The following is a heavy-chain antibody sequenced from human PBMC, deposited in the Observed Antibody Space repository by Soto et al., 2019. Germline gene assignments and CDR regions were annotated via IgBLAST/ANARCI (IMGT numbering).Heavy chain of an antibody. CDR3: ARGDTHQLLRGWFDP. CDR2: IIPIFGRT. J-gene: IGHJ5*02. CDR1: GGTFSSFA. D-gene: IGHD2-2*01. V-gene: IGHV1-69*01. Sequence: QVQLVQSAAEVKKPGSSVNVSCKASGGTFSSFAFSWVRQAPGHGLEWMGDIIPIFGRTHYAQKFQGRVTITADEATFTAYMEPSSLTSDDTAGYCCARGDTHQLLRGWFDPWGQGTLVIVSS.